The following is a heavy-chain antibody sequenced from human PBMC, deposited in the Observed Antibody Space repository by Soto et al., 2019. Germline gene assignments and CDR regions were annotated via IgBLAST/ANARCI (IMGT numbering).Heavy chain of an antibody. CDR2: ISSSSSYI. Sequence: PGGSLRLSCAASGFTFSSYTMNWVRQAPGKGLEWVSSISSSSSYIYYADSVKGRFTISRDNAKNSLYLQMNSLRAEDTAVYYCARDMVRGGVFDYWGQGTLVTVSS. CDR3: ARDMVRGGVFDY. J-gene: IGHJ4*02. CDR1: GFTFSSYT. V-gene: IGHV3-21*01. D-gene: IGHD2-15*01.